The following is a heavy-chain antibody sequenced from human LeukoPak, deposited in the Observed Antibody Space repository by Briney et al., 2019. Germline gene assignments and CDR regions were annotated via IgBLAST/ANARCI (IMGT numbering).Heavy chain of an antibody. V-gene: IGHV4-34*01. D-gene: IGHD3-10*01. CDR2: INHSGST. CDR3: ARVRGVTTTDY. CDR1: GESFSGYY. J-gene: IGHJ4*02. Sequence: SETLSLTCAVYGESFSGYYWRWIRQPPGKGREWIGEINHSGSTNYNPSLKSRVTISVDTSKNQFSLKLSSVTAADTAVYYCARVRGVTTTDYWGQGTLVTVSS.